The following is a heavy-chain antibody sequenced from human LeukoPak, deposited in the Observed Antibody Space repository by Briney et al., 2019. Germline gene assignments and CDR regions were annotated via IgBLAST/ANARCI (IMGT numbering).Heavy chain of an antibody. J-gene: IGHJ4*02. CDR2: IWYDGSNK. CDR3: ARDDCSTTPCYAY. Sequence: PGGSLSLSCAASGLTLSSYAMNWVRQAQGKGLEWVAVIWYDGSNKYYADSVKGRFTVSRDISKNTVYLQMNGLKAEDTAVYYCARDDCSTTPCYAYWGQGTLVTVSS. CDR1: GLTLSSYA. V-gene: IGHV3-33*08. D-gene: IGHD2-2*01.